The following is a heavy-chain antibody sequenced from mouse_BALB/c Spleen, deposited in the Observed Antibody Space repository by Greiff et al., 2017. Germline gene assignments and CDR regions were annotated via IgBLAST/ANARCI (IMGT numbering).Heavy chain of an antibody. Sequence: QVQLQQSGPELVKPGASVKMSCKASGYTFTDYVISWVKQRTGQGLEWIGEIYPGSGSTYYNAKFKGKATLTADKSSNTAYMQLSSLTSEDSAVYCCAVLLRDFDVWGAGTTGTVSS. CDR3: AVLLRDFDV. J-gene: IGHJ1*01. V-gene: IGHV1-81*01. CDR1: GYTFTDYV. CDR2: IYPGSGST. D-gene: IGHD1-1*01.